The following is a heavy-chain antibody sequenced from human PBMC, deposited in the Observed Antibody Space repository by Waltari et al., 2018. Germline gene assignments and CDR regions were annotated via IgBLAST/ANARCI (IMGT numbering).Heavy chain of an antibody. Sequence: EVQLVESGGGLVEPGGSLRLSCVATGFTLSHAWINWGRQAPGKGLEWVGLMRSRSDGGTADYAAPVKGRFTISRDDSKDTLYLQMNNLRPEDTAVYYCTTAPMPDWGQGTLVTVSS. CDR2: MRSRSDGGTA. CDR1: GFTLSHAW. V-gene: IGHV3-15*01. J-gene: IGHJ4*02. D-gene: IGHD2-2*01. CDR3: TTAPMPD.